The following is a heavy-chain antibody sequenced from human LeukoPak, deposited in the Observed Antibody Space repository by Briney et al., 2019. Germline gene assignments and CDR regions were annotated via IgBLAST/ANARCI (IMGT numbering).Heavy chain of an antibody. Sequence: GGSLRLSCAGVGFTISNDWMSWVRQAPGKGLEWVGRVESKASGETTDYAAPVRGRFTISRDDSRNTLYLQMNSLKTEDTAVYYCTLIKGWGSGSYYVDYWGQGTLVTVSS. J-gene: IGHJ4*02. CDR2: VESKASGETT. CDR1: GFTISNDW. CDR3: TLIKGWGSGSYYVDY. D-gene: IGHD3-10*01. V-gene: IGHV3-15*04.